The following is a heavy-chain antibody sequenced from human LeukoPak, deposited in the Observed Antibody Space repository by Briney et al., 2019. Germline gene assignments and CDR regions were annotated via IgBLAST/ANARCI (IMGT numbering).Heavy chain of an antibody. Sequence: PGGSLRLSCAASGFTFSSYAMHWVRQAPGKGLEWVAVISYDGSNKYYADSVKGRFTISRDNAKNSLYLQMNSLRAEDTAVYYCARDWMATPLDYWGQGTLATVSS. D-gene: IGHD5-24*01. CDR2: ISYDGSNK. J-gene: IGHJ4*02. CDR3: ARDWMATPLDY. CDR1: GFTFSSYA. V-gene: IGHV3-30-3*01.